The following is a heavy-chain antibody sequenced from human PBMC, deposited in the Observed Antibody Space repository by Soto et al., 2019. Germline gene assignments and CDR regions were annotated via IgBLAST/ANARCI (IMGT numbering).Heavy chain of an antibody. CDR2: INGDGTGT. CDR1: GFTFSNYW. Sequence: EVQLVESGGGLVQPGGSLRLSCAASGFTFSNYWMHWVRQAPGKGLVWVSRINGDGTGTNYADSVKGQFTISRDNGKNTLYRQVNSLQGEGTDVYYWGRGGWGSCRLDYWGQGTLVTVSS. J-gene: IGHJ4*02. CDR3: GRGGWGSCRLDY. V-gene: IGHV3-74*01. D-gene: IGHD3-16*02.